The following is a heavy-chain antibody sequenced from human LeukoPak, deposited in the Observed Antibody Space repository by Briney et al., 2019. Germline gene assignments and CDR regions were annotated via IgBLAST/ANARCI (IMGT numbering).Heavy chain of an antibody. CDR1: GFTFSSYS. D-gene: IGHD3-16*01. V-gene: IGHV3-21*01. CDR2: ISSSSSYI. J-gene: IGHJ4*02. CDR3: ARLGTLRYAFDY. Sequence: PGGSLRLSCAAPGFTFSSYSMNWVRQAPGKGLEWVSSISSSSSYIYYADSVKGRFTISRDNAKNSLYLQMNSLRAEDTAVYYCARLGTLRYAFDYWGQGTLVTVSS.